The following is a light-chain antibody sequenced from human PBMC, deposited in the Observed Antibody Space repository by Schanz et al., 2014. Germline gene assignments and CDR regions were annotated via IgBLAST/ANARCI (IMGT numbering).Light chain of an antibody. J-gene: IGKJ4*01. CDR1: QSVGSN. CDR3: QQRSNWPLT. Sequence: EIVLTQSPATLSLSPGEGATLSCRASQSVGSNIAWYQQKPGQAPRLLIYDTSNRATGIPARFSGRGSGTDFTLTISSLEPEDFAVYYCQQRSNWPLTFGGGTKIEIK. CDR2: DTS. V-gene: IGKV3-11*01.